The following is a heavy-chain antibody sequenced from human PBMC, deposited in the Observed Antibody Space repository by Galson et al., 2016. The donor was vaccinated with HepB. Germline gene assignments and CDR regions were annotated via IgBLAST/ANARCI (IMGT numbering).Heavy chain of an antibody. CDR3: ARGGNCGGDCYSFDH. D-gene: IGHD2-21*02. J-gene: IGHJ4*02. Sequence: SETLSLTCSVSGGPIGRGGYYWGWIRQPPGKALEWMGYIYSTGTTYYNPSLKSRVTISVDTSKNQVSLKLTSVTAADTAVYDCARGGNCGGDCYSFDHWGQGDLVAVSS. V-gene: IGHV4-39*01. CDR1: GGPIGRGGYY. CDR2: IYSTGTT.